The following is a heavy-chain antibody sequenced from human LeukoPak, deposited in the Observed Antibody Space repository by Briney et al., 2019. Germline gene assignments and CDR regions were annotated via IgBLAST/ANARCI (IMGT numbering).Heavy chain of an antibody. J-gene: IGHJ4*02. D-gene: IGHD3-22*01. Sequence: PSETLSLTCTVSGGYISSSFHHWGWIRQPPGKGLEWIGSIYYSGSTYYNPSLKSRVTISVDTSKNQFSLKLSSVTAADTAVYYCARDYYDSSGYFNYWGQGTLVTVSS. CDR3: ARDYYDSSGYFNY. CDR2: IYYSGST. CDR1: GGYISSSFHH. V-gene: IGHV4-39*07.